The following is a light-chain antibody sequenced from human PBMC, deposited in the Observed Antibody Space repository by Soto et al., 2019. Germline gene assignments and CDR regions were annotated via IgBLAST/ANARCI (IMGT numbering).Light chain of an antibody. CDR1: SSDVGSYNL. CDR3: CSYAGSSTDVV. Sequence: QSALTQPASVSGSPGQSITISCTGTSSDVGSYNLVSWYQQHRGKAPKLMIYEGIKRPSGVSNRFSGSKSGKTASLTIAGLQAEDEADYYCCSYAGSSTDVVFGGGTKLTVL. J-gene: IGLJ2*01. CDR2: EGI. V-gene: IGLV2-23*01.